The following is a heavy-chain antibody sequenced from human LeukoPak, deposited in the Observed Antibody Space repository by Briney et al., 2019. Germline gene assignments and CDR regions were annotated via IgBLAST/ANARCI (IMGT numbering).Heavy chain of an antibody. D-gene: IGHD6-6*01. J-gene: IGHJ2*01. CDR3: ARGPVIGGHSSSSAWYFDL. V-gene: IGHV1-46*01. CDR2: INPSGGST. CDR1: GYTFTSYY. Sequence: ASVKVSCKASGYTFTSYYMHWVRQAPGQGLEWMGIINPSGGSTGYAQKFQGRVTMTRDTSTSTVCMELSNLRSEDTAVYYCARGPVIGGHSSSSAWYFDLWGRGTLVTVSS.